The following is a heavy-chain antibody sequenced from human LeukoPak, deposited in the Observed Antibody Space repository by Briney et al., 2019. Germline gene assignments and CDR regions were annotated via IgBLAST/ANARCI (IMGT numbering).Heavy chain of an antibody. CDR2: IYHSGST. D-gene: IGHD1-26*01. CDR1: GGSISSGDYY. V-gene: IGHV4-39*07. Sequence: KPSQTLSLTCTVSGGSISSGDYYWGWIRQPPGKGLEWIGSIYHSGSTYYNPSLKSRVTISVDTSKNQFSLKLSSVTAADTAVYYCARATGSYSGHNWFDPWGQGTLVTVSS. CDR3: ARATGSYSGHNWFDP. J-gene: IGHJ5*02.